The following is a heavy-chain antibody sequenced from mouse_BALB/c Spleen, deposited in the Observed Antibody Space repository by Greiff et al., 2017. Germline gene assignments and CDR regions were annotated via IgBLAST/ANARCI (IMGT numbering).Heavy chain of an antibody. V-gene: IGHV1-15*01. CDR3: YDYDEGWFAY. D-gene: IGHD2-4*01. J-gene: IGHJ3*01. CDR1: GYTFTDYE. CDR2: IDPETGGT. Sequence: QVQLKESGAELVRPGASVTLSCKASGYTFTDYEMHWVKQTPVHGLEWIGAIDPETGGTAYNQKFKGKATLTADKSSSTAYMELRSLTSEDSAVYYCYDYDEGWFAYWGQGTLVTVSA.